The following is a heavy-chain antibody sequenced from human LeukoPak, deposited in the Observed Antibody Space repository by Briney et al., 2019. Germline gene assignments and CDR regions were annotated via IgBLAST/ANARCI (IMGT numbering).Heavy chain of an antibody. CDR1: GFTFSNYA. J-gene: IGHJ4*02. D-gene: IGHD3-9*01. CDR3: AGGYFETRAEF. CDR2: ISDGGSKK. Sequence: GGSLRLSCAASGFTFSNYAMHWVRQAPGKGLEWVAVISDGGSKKYYADFVKGRFTISRDTSKDTLFLEMNSLRAEDTAVYYCAGGYFETRAEFWGQGTLVTVSS. V-gene: IGHV3-30-3*01.